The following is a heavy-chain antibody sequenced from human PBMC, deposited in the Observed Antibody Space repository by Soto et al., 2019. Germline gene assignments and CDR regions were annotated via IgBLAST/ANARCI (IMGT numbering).Heavy chain of an antibody. CDR1: GDSITSIYH. CDR2: IYHSGTT. J-gene: IGHJ4*02. Sequence: SETLSLTCAVSGDSITSIYHWAWIRQPPGRGLEWVASIYHSGTTYYNPSLKSRVTISVDTSKNQFSLKLSSVTAADTAVYYCARGASVVATPHYFDYWGQGTLVTVSS. V-gene: IGHV4-38-2*01. D-gene: IGHD2-15*01. CDR3: ARGASVVATPHYFDY.